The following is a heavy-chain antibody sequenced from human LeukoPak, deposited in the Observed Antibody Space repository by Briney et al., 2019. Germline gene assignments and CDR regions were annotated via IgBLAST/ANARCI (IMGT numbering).Heavy chain of an antibody. CDR1: GFTFSSYG. J-gene: IGHJ4*02. CDR2: IWYDGSNK. CDR3: AKDPSALVGPKYYFDY. Sequence: GRSLRLSCAASGFTFSSYGMHWVRQAPGKGLEWVAVIWYDGSNKYYADSVKGRFTISRDNSKNTLYLQMNSLRAEDTAVYYCAKDPSALVGPKYYFDYWGQGTLVTVSS. D-gene: IGHD1-26*01. V-gene: IGHV3-33*06.